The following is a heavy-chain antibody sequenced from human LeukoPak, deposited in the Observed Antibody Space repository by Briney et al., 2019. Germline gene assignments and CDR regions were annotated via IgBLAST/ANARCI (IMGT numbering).Heavy chain of an antibody. J-gene: IGHJ4*02. D-gene: IGHD6-6*01. CDR1: RYTFTGYY. CDR2: INPNSGGT. CDR3: ARDDAARTVDY. Sequence: GASVKGSCKASRYTFTGYYMHWVRQAPGQGLEWVGWINPNSGGTNYAQKFQGRVTMTRDTSISTAYMELSRLRSDDTAVYYCARDDAARTVDYWGQGTLVTVSS. V-gene: IGHV1-2*02.